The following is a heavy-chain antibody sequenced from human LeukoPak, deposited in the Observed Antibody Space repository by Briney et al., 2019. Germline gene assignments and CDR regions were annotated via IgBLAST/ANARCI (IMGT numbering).Heavy chain of an antibody. D-gene: IGHD6-19*01. CDR2: ISYDGSNK. Sequence: GGSLRLSCAASGFTFSSYAMHWVRQAPGKGLEWVAVISYDGSNKYYADSVKGRFTISRDNSKNTLYLQMNSLRAEDTAVYYCATLAGYFDYWGQGTLVTVSS. CDR1: GFTFSSYA. CDR3: ATLAGYFDY. J-gene: IGHJ4*02. V-gene: IGHV3-30-3*01.